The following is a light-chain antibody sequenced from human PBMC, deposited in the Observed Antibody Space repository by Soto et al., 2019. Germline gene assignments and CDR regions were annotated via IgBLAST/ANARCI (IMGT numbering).Light chain of an antibody. CDR2: AAS. J-gene: IGKJ2*01. CDR1: RDISSS. Sequence: DVQMTQSPSSLSASVGDRVTITCRASRDISSSLAWYQQKPGKVPKLLIYAASTLHAGVQSRFSGSGSGTFFTLTINSLQPEDVATYYCQKYNSAPTSFGRGTRLESK. V-gene: IGKV1-27*01. CDR3: QKYNSAPTS.